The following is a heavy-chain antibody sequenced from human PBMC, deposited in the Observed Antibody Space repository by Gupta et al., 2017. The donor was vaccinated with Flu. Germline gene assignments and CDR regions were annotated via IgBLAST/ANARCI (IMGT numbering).Heavy chain of an antibody. Sequence: FIVYWMGCVSKGAGKGLEWLADINQNGNMKQYVDSVKGRFSISRDNAKNSLTGQMNSLRAADTAVYYCTGTGKNGWNIDYWGQGTRVTVSS. CDR3: TGTGKNGWNIDY. CDR1: FIVYW. D-gene: IGHD1-1*01. CDR2: INQNGNMK. J-gene: IGHJ4*02. V-gene: IGHV3-7*01.